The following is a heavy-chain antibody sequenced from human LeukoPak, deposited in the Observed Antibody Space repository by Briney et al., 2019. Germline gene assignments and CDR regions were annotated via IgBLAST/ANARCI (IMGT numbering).Heavy chain of an antibody. CDR2: IFYTGGT. J-gene: IGHJ4*02. V-gene: IGHV4-39*01. CDR3: ARLLGYSSGWYSFDY. CDR1: GGSISSGDYY. Sequence: KPSETLSLTCSVSGGSISSGDYYWGWIRQTPGKGLEWIGHIFYTGGTYYNPSLKGRVTIPVDTSKNQFSLKVTSVTAADTAVYYCARLLGYSSGWYSFDYWGQGSLVTVSS. D-gene: IGHD6-19*01.